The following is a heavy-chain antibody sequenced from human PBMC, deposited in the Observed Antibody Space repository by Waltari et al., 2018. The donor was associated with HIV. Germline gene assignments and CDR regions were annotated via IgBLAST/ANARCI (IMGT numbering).Heavy chain of an antibody. D-gene: IGHD3-10*01. V-gene: IGHV3-30*15. Sequence: QVHLVESGGGVVQPGRSLRLSCVTSGFTFRDYAFHWVRQAPGKGLEWLAAISYDGTNQYYAKSVRGRFIISRDDATNTVHLQMGSLRDEDTAMYFCAKDGRLRWYGDTGWLDFCGRGSQVTVSS. CDR3: AKDGRLRWYGDTGWLDF. J-gene: IGHJ5*01. CDR1: GFTFRDYA. CDR2: ISYDGTNQ.